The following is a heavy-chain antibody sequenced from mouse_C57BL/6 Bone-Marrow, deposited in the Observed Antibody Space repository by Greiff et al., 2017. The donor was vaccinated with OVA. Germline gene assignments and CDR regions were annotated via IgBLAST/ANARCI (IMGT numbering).Heavy chain of an antibody. Sequence: HVQLQQSGAELAKPGASVKLSCKASGYTFTSYWMHWVKQRPGQGLEWIGYINPSSGYTMYTQKFKDKATLTADTSSSRAYMQLSSLTYADSAVYYCARFLLLHDYWGQGTTLTVSS. CDR3: ARFLLLHDY. D-gene: IGHD1-1*01. V-gene: IGHV1-7*01. CDR2: INPSSGYT. J-gene: IGHJ2*01. CDR1: GYTFTSYW.